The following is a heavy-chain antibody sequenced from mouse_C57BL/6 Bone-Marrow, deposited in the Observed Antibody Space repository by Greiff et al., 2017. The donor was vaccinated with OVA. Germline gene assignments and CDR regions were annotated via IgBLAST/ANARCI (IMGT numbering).Heavy chain of an antibody. CDR1: GIDFSRYW. CDR3: AREEAWGFAD. V-gene: IGHV4-1*01. D-gene: IGHD3-2*02. CDR2: INPDSSTI. Sequence: EVKLLESGGGLVQPGGSLKLSCAASGIDFSRYWMSWVRRAPGKGLEWIGEINPDSSTINYAPTLKDKFIISRDNAKNTLYLQMSKVRSEDTALYDRAREEAWGFADWGQGTLVTVSA. J-gene: IGHJ3*01.